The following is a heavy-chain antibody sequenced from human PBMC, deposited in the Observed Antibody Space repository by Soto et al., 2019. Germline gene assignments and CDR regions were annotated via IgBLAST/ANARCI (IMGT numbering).Heavy chain of an antibody. CDR1: GYSFTSYW. V-gene: IGHV5-10-1*01. J-gene: IGHJ5*02. D-gene: IGHD3-10*01. CDR3: ARHGMVLWRWLQSNGGDNWFDP. CDR2: IDPSDSYT. Sequence: PGESLKISCKGSGYSFTSYWISWVRQMPGKGLEWMGRIDPSDSYTNYSPSFQGHVTISADKSISTAYLQWSSLKASDTAMYYCARHGMVLWRWLQSNGGDNWFDPWGQGTLVTVSS.